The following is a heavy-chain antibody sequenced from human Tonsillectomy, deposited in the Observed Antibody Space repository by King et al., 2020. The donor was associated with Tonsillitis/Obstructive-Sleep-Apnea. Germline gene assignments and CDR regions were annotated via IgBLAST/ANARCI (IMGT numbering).Heavy chain of an antibody. D-gene: IGHD1-26*01. CDR1: GFTFSNYA. CDR3: ARGDSGSYEGFDE. V-gene: IGHV3-33*01. Sequence: VQLVESGGGVVQPGRSLGLSCTASGFTFSNYAMHWVRQAPGKGLEWVAAIWYDGRNKYYADSVKGRFTISRDKSKNTLFLQMTSLRAGDTATYYCARGDSGSYEGFDEGGEGTLVTVSS. J-gene: IGHJ4*01. CDR2: IWYDGRNK.